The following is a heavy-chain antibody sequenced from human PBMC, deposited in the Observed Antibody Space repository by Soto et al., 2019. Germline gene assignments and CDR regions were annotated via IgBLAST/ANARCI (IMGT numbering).Heavy chain of an antibody. V-gene: IGHV5-51*01. CDR2: IYPGDSAT. CDR3: TRDGGWIDY. J-gene: IGHJ4*02. Sequence: GESLTISCKGSGYSFTSYWIGWVRQMPGKGLDWMGIIYPGDSATRYSPSFQGQVTISADNAKNTLYLQMNSLRAEDTAMYYCTRDGGWIDYWGQGTLVTVSS. D-gene: IGHD6-19*01. CDR1: GYSFTSYW.